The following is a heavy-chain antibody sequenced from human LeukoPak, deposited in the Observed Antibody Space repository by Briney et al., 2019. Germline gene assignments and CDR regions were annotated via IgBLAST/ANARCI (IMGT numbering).Heavy chain of an antibody. CDR1: GGSISSYY. CDR3: ARDTAVAGYDY. J-gene: IGHJ4*02. CDR2: IYYSGST. Sequence: SETLFLTCTVSGGSISSYYWSWIRQPPGKGLEWIGYIYYSGSTNYNPSLKSRVTISVDTSKNQFSLKLSSVTAADTAVYYCARDTAVAGYDYWGQGTLVTVSS. D-gene: IGHD6-19*01. V-gene: IGHV4-59*01.